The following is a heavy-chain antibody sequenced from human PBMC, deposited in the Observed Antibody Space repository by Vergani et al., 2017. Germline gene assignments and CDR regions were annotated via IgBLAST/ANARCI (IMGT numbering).Heavy chain of an antibody. J-gene: IGHJ6*03. CDR1: GGSFSGYY. D-gene: IGHD3-3*01. CDR2: INHCGST. Sequence: QVQLQQWGAGLLKPSETLSLTCAVYGGSFSGYYWRWIRQPPGKGLEWIGEINHCGSTNYNPSLKSRVTSSVDTSKNQFTLKLSSVTAAVSARYYCAGEXGNYDFWSGYSNCYYYCYMDVWGKGTTVTVSS. V-gene: IGHV4-34*01. CDR3: AGEXGNYDFWSGYSNCYYYCYMDV.